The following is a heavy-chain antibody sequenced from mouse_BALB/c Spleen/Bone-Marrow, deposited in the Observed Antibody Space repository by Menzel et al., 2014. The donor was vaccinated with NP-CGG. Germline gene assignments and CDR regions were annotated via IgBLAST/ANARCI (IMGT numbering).Heavy chain of an antibody. D-gene: IGHD1-1*01. CDR1: GYTFTSYR. J-gene: IGHJ3*01. Sequence: QVQLQQSGAELAKPGASVKMSCKASGYTFTSYRMHWVKQRPGQGLEWIGYINPSTGYTEYNQKFKDKATLTADKSSSTAYMQLGSLTSEDSAVYYCARSYYDGSSFAYWGQGTLVTVSA. V-gene: IGHV1-4*01. CDR2: INPSTGYT. CDR3: ARSYYDGSSFAY.